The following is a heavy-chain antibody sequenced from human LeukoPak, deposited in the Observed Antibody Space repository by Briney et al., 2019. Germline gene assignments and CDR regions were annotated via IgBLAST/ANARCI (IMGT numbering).Heavy chain of an antibody. CDR2: IYSDGTI. Sequence: GGSLRLSCAASGFTVTFNYMSWVRQAPGKGLEWVSVIYSDGTIYYADSVKGRFTISRDNSKNTLFLQMNSLRSEDTALYYCANGPHYNILTGFYKVRSHLDYWGQGTLVTVSS. V-gene: IGHV3-66*02. D-gene: IGHD3-9*01. J-gene: IGHJ4*02. CDR1: GFTVTFNY. CDR3: ANGPHYNILTGFYKVRSHLDY.